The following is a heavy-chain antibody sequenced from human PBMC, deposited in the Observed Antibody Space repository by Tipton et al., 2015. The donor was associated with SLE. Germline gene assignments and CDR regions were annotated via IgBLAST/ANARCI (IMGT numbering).Heavy chain of an antibody. CDR2: IYTSGST. J-gene: IGHJ3*02. Sequence: TLSLTCTVSGGSITSYYWSWIRQPAGKRLEWIGRIYTSGSTNYNPSPKSRVTMSVDTSKNQFSLKLSSVTAADTAVYYCARVGYGDYQSAFDIWGQGTMVTVSS. CDR3: ARVGYGDYQSAFDI. CDR1: GGSITSYY. V-gene: IGHV4-4*07. D-gene: IGHD4-17*01.